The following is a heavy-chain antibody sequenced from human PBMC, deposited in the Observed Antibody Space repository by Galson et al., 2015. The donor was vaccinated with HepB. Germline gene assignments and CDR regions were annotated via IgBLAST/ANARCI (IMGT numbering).Heavy chain of an antibody. D-gene: IGHD3-16*01. CDR1: GFTFSSYG. CDR3: AKPGRGSQKLGYYFDY. J-gene: IGHJ4*02. CDR2: IRYDGSNK. Sequence: SLRLSCAASGFTFSSYGMHWVRQAPGKGLEWVAVIRYDGSNKYYADSVKGRFTISRDNSKNTLYLQMNSLRAEDTAVYYCAKPGRGSQKLGYYFDYWGQGTLVTVSS. V-gene: IGHV3-30*02.